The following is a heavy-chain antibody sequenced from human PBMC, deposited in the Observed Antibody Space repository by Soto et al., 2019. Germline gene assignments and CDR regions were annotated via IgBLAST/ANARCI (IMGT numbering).Heavy chain of an antibody. CDR2: INHSGST. J-gene: IGHJ6*02. CDR1: GGSFSGYY. V-gene: IGHV4-34*01. Sequence: PSETLSLTCAVYGGSFSGYYWSWIRQPPGKGLEWIGEINHSGSTNYNPSLKSRVTISVDTSKNQFSLKLSSVTAADTAVYYCARAARTTVTTLGRYYYYGMDVWGQGTTVTVSS. D-gene: IGHD4-17*01. CDR3: ARAARTTVTTLGRYYYYGMDV.